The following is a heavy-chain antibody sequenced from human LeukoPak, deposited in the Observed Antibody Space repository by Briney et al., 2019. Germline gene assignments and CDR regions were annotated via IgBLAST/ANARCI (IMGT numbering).Heavy chain of an antibody. CDR1: GGTFSSYA. D-gene: IGHD2-21*02. CDR2: IIPIFGTA. Sequence: KPGSSVKGYCKASGGTFSSYAISWVRQAPGQGLEWMGRIIPIFGTANYAQKFQGRVTITTDESTTTAYMKLSSLRSEDTAVYYCARVIRDPNWFDPWGQGTLVTVSS. CDR3: ARVIRDPNWFDP. V-gene: IGHV1-69*05. J-gene: IGHJ5*02.